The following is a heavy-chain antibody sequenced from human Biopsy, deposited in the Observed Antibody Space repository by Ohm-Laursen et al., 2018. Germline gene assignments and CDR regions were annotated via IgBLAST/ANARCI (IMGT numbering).Heavy chain of an antibody. CDR3: AKARTLYTAIDFDY. Sequence: SETLSLTCIVSGDSISNSYWTWIRQPAGKGLEWIGRFYSSGSSSYNPSLKSRVTMSIDASMNQFSLKLTSVTAADTAVYYCAKARTLYTAIDFDYWGQGTLVTVSS. D-gene: IGHD5-18*01. CDR2: FYSSGSS. CDR1: GDSISNSY. J-gene: IGHJ4*02. V-gene: IGHV4-4*07.